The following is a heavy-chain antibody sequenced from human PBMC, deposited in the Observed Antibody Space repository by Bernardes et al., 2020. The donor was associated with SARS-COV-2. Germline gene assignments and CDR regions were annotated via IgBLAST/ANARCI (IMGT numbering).Heavy chain of an antibody. J-gene: IGHJ4*02. V-gene: IGHV2-70*01. CDR2: IDWDDDK. D-gene: IGHD6-13*01. Sequence: SGTTLLKPTQTLTLTCTFSGFSLSPSGMCVSWIRQPPGKALEWLALIDWDDDKYYSTSLKTRLTISKDTSKNQVVLTMTNMDPVDTATYYCARIQVAAAGTPFDYWGQGTLVTVSS. CDR3: ARIQVAAAGTPFDY. CDR1: GFSLSPSGMC.